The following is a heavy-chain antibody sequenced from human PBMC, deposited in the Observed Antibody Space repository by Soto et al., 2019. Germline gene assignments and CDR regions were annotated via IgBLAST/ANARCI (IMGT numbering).Heavy chain of an antibody. J-gene: IGHJ4*02. D-gene: IGHD2-21*01. Sequence: EVQLVESGGGLVKAGGSLRLFCTASGFTFRNYNMNWVRQAPGKGLEWVSSISTGGAYMFYADSVKGRFTISRDNAQNSLFLQIDSLRAEDTAVYYCARDIASPGGDYFDSWGQGTLVTVSS. CDR3: ARDIASPGGDYFDS. CDR2: ISTGGAYM. CDR1: GFTFRNYN. V-gene: IGHV3-21*06.